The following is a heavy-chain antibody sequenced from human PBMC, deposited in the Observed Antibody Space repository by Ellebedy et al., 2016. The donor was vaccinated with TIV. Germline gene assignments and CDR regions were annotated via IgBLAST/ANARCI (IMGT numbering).Heavy chain of an antibody. CDR2: INHSGST. CDR3: ARGHIVVVVAATPLRNWFDP. D-gene: IGHD2-15*01. J-gene: IGHJ5*02. CDR1: GGSISGYY. Sequence: SETLSLTCTVSGGSISGYYWSWIRQPPGKGLEWIGEINHSGSTNYNPSLKSRVTVSVDTSKNQFSLKLSSVTAADTAVYYCARGHIVVVVAATPLRNWFDPWGQGTLVTVSS. V-gene: IGHV4-34*01.